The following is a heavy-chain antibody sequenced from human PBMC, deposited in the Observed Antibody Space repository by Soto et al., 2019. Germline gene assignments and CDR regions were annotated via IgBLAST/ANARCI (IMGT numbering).Heavy chain of an antibody. CDR2: IIPISGTA. CDR1: GGTFNSYA. D-gene: IGHD2-2*01. J-gene: IGHJ6*02. Sequence: QVQLVQSGAEVQKPGSSVKVSCKASGGTFNSYAISWVRQAPGQGLEWMGGIIPISGTANDAQKFQGSVTITADESTSTAYMELSSLRSEATAVYYCARSQGSSTSLEIYYYYYYGMDVWGQGTTVTVSS. CDR3: ARSQGSSTSLEIYYYYYYGMDV. V-gene: IGHV1-69*01.